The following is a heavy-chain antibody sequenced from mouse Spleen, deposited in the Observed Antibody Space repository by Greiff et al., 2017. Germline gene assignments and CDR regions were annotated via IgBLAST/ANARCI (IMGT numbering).Heavy chain of an antibody. CDR1: GYSITSGYY. J-gene: IGHJ4*01. CDR3: ARGDYRYAMDY. Sequence: ESGPGLVKPSQSLSLTCSVTGYSITSGYYWNWIRQSPGNKLEWMGYISYDGSNNYNPSLKNRISITRDTSKNQFFLKLNSVTTEDTATYYCARGDYRYAMDYWGQGTSVTVSS. D-gene: IGHD2-14*01. CDR2: ISYDGSN. V-gene: IGHV3-6*01.